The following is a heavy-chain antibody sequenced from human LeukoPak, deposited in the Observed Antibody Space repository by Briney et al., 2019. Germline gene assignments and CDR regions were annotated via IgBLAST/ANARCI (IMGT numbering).Heavy chain of an antibody. J-gene: IGHJ4*02. V-gene: IGHV3-21*01. CDR3: AEGYRSGSYMV. Sequence: GGSLGLSCAASGFTFSSYSMNWVRQAPGKGLEWVSSISSSSSYIYYADSVKGRFTISRDNAKNSLYLQMNSLRAEDTAVYYCAEGYRSGSYMVWGQGTLVTVSS. D-gene: IGHD3-10*01. CDR2: ISSSSSYI. CDR1: GFTFSSYS.